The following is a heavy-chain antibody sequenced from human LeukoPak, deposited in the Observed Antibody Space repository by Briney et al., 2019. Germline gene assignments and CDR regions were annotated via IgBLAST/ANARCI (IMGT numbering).Heavy chain of an antibody. CDR3: AHSDYGDGYFDY. D-gene: IGHD4-17*01. CDR2: IYWNDDE. J-gene: IGHJ4*02. Sequence: SGPTLVKPTPALTLTFTFSGFSLSTSGVGVGWIRQPPGKALEWLALIYWNDDERYSPSRKSRLTITKDTSKNQVVLTMTNMDPVDTATYYCAHSDYGDGYFDYWGQGTLVTVSS. V-gene: IGHV2-5*01. CDR1: GFSLSTSGVG.